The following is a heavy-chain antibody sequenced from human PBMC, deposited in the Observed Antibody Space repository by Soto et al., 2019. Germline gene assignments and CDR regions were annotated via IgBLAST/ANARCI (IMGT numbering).Heavy chain of an antibody. CDR1: GYTFTSYY. J-gene: IGHJ4*02. CDR2: ISPSGGST. CDR3: ARDGYYYDSSGYYGKDY. Sequence: ASVKVSCKASGYTFTSYYMHWVRQAPGQGLEWMGIISPSGGSTSYAQKFQGRVTMTRDTSTSTVYMELSSLRSEDTAVYYCARDGYYYDSSGYYGKDYWGQGTLVTVSS. V-gene: IGHV1-46*01. D-gene: IGHD3-22*01.